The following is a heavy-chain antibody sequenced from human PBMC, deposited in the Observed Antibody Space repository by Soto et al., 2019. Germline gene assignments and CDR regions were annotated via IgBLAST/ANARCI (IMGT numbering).Heavy chain of an antibody. V-gene: IGHV3-7*03. D-gene: IGHD7-27*01. CDR3: ERVPTGDLSFDY. CDR1: GFTFSSYW. J-gene: IGHJ4*02. CDR2: IKQDGSEK. Sequence: GGSLRLSCAASGFTFSSYWMSWVRQAPGKGLEWVANIKQDGSEKYYVDSVKGRFTISRDNAKNSLYLQMNSLRAEDPAVYYCERVPTGDLSFDYWGQGTLVTVSS.